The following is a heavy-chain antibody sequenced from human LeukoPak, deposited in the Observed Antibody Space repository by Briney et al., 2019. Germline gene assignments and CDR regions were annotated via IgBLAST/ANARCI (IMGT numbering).Heavy chain of an antibody. CDR1: GFTVSSSY. CDR3: ARRNSGSYDY. V-gene: IGHV3-53*01. Sequence: GGSLRLSCAVSGFTVSSSYMTWVRQAPGKGLEWVSLIYAGGSTYYADSVKGRFTISRDNSKNTLYLQMNSLRAEDTAVYYCARRNSGSYDYWGQGTPGHRLL. D-gene: IGHD1-26*01. J-gene: IGHJ4*02. CDR2: IYAGGST.